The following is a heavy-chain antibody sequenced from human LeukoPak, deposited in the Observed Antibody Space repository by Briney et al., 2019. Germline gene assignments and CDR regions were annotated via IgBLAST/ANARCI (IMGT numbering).Heavy chain of an antibody. Sequence: GGSLRLSCAASGFTFSSYSMNWVRQAPGKGLEWVSSISSSSSYIYYADSVKGRFTISRDNAKNSLYLQMNSLRAEDTAVYYCARGGYDFWSGYYKKSGYSYGRPADYWGQGTLVTVSS. J-gene: IGHJ4*02. CDR3: ARGGYDFWSGYYKKSGYSYGRPADY. CDR2: ISSSSSYI. V-gene: IGHV3-21*04. CDR1: GFTFSSYS. D-gene: IGHD3-3*01.